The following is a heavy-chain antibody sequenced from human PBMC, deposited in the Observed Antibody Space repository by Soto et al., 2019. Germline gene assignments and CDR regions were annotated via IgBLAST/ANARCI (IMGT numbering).Heavy chain of an antibody. CDR3: ARLIFDSWSGYHYWYFDL. Sequence: SETLSLTCFVSLGSRSGYYSNWIQQPPEKGLEWIGHIFYSRSTNYNPSIKSRVTISVDTSKNDFSLKLYSVTTSDTAVYYCARLIFDSWSGYHYWYFDLWGRCTLVTVSS. J-gene: IGHJ2*01. CDR2: IFYSRST. V-gene: IGHV4-59*08. D-gene: IGHD3-3*01. CDR1: LGSRSGYY.